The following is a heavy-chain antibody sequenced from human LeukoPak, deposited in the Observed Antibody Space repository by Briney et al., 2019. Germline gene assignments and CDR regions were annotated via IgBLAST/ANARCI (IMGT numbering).Heavy chain of an antibody. V-gene: IGHV1-3*01. CDR1: GYPFTNYD. D-gene: IGHD2-8*02. J-gene: IGHJ2*01. CDR2: INAGNGNT. Sequence: ASVKVSCKASGYPFTNYDISWVRQAPGQGLEWMGWINAGNGNTKYSQKFQGRVTITRDTSASTAYMELSSLRSEDTAVYYCARDTGTPLGYFDLWGRGTLVTVSS. CDR3: ARDTGTPLGYFDL.